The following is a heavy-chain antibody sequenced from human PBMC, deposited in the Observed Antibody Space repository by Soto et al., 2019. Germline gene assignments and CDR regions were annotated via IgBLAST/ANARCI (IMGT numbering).Heavy chain of an antibody. Sequence: GGSLRLSCAASGFTFRTYAMGWVRQAPGKGLEWVSVISGSTGKTYYADSVKGRFTISRDNSKNTLSLQMNSLRGEDTAVYFCAKNRGSGSPYYYNMEVWGQGTMVTVSS. CDR2: ISGSTGKT. J-gene: IGHJ6*02. V-gene: IGHV3-23*01. D-gene: IGHD3-10*01. CDR1: GFTFRTYA. CDR3: AKNRGSGSPYYYNMEV.